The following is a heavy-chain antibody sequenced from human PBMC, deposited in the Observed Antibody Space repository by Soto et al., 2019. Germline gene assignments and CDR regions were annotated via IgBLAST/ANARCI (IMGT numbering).Heavy chain of an antibody. CDR1: GFTFSSYW. J-gene: IGHJ4*02. CDR3: ARDQDYYGSGSYPDY. D-gene: IGHD3-10*01. CDR2: IKQDGSEK. V-gene: IGHV3-7*01. Sequence: EVQLVASGGGLVQPGGSLRLSCAASGFTFSSYWMSWVRQAPGKGLEWVANIKQDGSEKYYVDSVKGRFTISRDNAKNSLYLQMNSLRAEDTAVYYCARDQDYYGSGSYPDYWGQGTLVTVSS.